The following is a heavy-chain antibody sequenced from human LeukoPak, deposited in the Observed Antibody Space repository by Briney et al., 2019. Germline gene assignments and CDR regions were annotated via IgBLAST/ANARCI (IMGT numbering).Heavy chain of an antibody. D-gene: IGHD6-13*01. CDR1: GYSLTSYW. V-gene: IGHV5-51*01. J-gene: IGHJ4*02. CDR3: ARHLNAAGTDS. CDR2: IFPGDSDT. Sequence: GESLKISCKASGYSLTSYWIGWVRQTPGKGLEWMGIIFPGDSDTRYSPSFQSQVTISADKSISTAYLQWTSLTASDTAMYYCARHLNAAGTDSWGQGTLLIVSS.